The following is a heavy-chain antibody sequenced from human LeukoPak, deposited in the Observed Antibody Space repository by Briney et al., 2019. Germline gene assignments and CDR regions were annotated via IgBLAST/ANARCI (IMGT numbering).Heavy chain of an antibody. CDR1: GFTFSDYY. V-gene: IGHV3-11*06. D-gene: IGHD3-22*01. CDR3: AKGQNYYDGSGYYSTDY. J-gene: IGHJ4*02. Sequence: GGSLRLSCVASGFTFSDYYMSWIRQAPGKGLEWVSYIPSTSSYTTYADSVKGRFTISRDNSKNTLYLQMSSLRAEDTAVYYCAKGQNYYDGSGYYSTDYWGQGTPVTVSS. CDR2: IPSTSSYT.